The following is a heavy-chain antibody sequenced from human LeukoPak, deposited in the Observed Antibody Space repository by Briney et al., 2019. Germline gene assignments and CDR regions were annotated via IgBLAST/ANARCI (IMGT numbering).Heavy chain of an antibody. Sequence: PSETLSLTCTVSGGSISSYYWSWIRQPPGKGLEWIGYIYYSGSTNYNPSLKSRVTISVDTSKNQFSLKLSSVTAADTAVYYCARGRSGGKSSHYFDYWGQGTLVTVSS. CDR2: IYYSGST. J-gene: IGHJ4*02. CDR3: ARGRSGGKSSHYFDY. D-gene: IGHD4-23*01. V-gene: IGHV4-59*12. CDR1: GGSISSYY.